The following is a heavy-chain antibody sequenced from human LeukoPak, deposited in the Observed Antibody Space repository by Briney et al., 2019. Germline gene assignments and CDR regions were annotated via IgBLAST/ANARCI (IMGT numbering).Heavy chain of an antibody. CDR3: ARDMRRVAGSSGYYYYYYMDV. Sequence: GGSLRLSCAASGFTFSSYWMSWVRQAPGKGLEWVANIKQDGSGKYYVDSVKGRFTISRDNAKNSLYLQMNSLRAEDTAVYYCARDMRRVAGSSGYYYYYYMDVWGKGTTVTVSS. CDR1: GFTFSSYW. CDR2: IKQDGSGK. D-gene: IGHD3-10*01. J-gene: IGHJ6*03. V-gene: IGHV3-7*01.